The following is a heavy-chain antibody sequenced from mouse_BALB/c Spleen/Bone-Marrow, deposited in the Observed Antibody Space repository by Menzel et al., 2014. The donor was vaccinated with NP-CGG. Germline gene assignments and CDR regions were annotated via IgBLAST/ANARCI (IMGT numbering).Heavy chain of an antibody. V-gene: IGHV1-5*01. J-gene: IGHJ4*01. CDR3: TRVITAVLATRAMDY. Sequence: EVQLQESGTVLARPGASVKMSCKASGYTFTSYWMHWVKQRPGQGLEWIGAIYPGNSDTSYNQKFKGKAKLTAVTSTSTAYMELSSQTNEDSAVYYCTRVITAVLATRAMDYWGQGSSVTVSS. CDR2: IYPGNSDT. D-gene: IGHD1-1*01. CDR1: GYTFTSYW.